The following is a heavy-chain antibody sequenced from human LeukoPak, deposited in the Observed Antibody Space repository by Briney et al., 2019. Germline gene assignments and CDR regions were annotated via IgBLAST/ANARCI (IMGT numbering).Heavy chain of an antibody. Sequence: GSLRLSCAASGFTFSSYWMTWVRQAPGKGLEWVANIKQDGSEQYYVDSVKGRFTISRDNAKNSLYLQMHSLRPEDTAVYYCAKGDTSGWFFDYWGQGTLVTVSS. V-gene: IGHV3-7*01. CDR3: AKGDTSGWFFDY. J-gene: IGHJ4*02. D-gene: IGHD6-19*01. CDR1: GFTFSSYW. CDR2: IKQDGSEQ.